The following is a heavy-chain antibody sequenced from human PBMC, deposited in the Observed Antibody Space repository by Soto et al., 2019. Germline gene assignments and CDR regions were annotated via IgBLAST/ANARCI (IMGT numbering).Heavy chain of an antibody. J-gene: IGHJ5*02. V-gene: IGHV4-59*01. CDR3: ARTTGTTGWFDP. D-gene: IGHD1-1*01. CDR1: GGSISSYY. Sequence: SETLSLTCTVSGGSISSYYWSWIRQPPGKGLEWIGYIYYSGSTNYNPSLKSRVTISVDTSKNQFSLKLSSVTAADTAVYYCARTTGTTGWFDPWGQGTLVTVYS. CDR2: IYYSGST.